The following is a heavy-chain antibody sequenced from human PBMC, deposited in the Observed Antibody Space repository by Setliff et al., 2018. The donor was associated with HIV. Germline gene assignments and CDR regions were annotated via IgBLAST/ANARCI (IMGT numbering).Heavy chain of an antibody. Sequence: ASVKVSCKASGYTFTSYYMHWVRHAPGQGLEWMGIINPSSGSTTYAQKFQGRVTMTRDTSTGTVYMELCSLRSEDTAVYYCARDPAPSSSASYFQHWGQGTPVTVSS. CDR2: INPSSGST. CDR3: ARDPAPSSSASYFQH. CDR1: GYTFTSYY. D-gene: IGHD6-6*01. J-gene: IGHJ1*01. V-gene: IGHV1-46*01.